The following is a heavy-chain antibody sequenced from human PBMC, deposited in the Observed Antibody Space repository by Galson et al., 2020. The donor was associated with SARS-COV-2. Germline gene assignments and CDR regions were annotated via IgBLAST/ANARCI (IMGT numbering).Heavy chain of an antibody. D-gene: IGHD2-15*01. CDR1: GFTFSNAW. CDR2: IKSKTDGGTT. CDR3: TTQYCSGGSCYGPGGGHYYYYGMDV. Sequence: GGSLRLSCAASGFTFSNAWMNWVRQAPGKGLEWVGRIKSKTDGGTTDYAAPVKGRFTISRDDSKNTLYLQMNSLKTEDTAVYYCTTQYCSGGSCYGPGGGHYYYYGMDVWGQGTTVTVSS. J-gene: IGHJ6*02. V-gene: IGHV3-15*07.